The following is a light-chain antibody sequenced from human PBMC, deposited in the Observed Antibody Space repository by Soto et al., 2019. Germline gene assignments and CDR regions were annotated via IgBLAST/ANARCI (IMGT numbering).Light chain of an antibody. Sequence: EIVLTQSPATLSLSPGERATLSCRASQSVSSYLAWYQKKPGQAPRLLIYDASNRATGIPARFCGSGSGTDFTLTISSLEPEDFAVYYCQQRSNWPRGVFTFGPGPKVDIK. CDR2: DAS. CDR1: QSVSSY. V-gene: IGKV3-11*01. J-gene: IGKJ3*01. CDR3: QQRSNWPRGVFT.